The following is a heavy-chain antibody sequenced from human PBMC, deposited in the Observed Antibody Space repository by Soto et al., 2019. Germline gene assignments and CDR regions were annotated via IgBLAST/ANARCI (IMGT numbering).Heavy chain of an antibody. Sequence: SVKVSCKASGGTFSSYAISWVRQAPGQGLEWMGGIIPIFGTANYAQKFQGRVTITADESTSTAYMELSSLRSEDTAVYYCARERYCSSTSCPDYYYYGMDFWGQGTTVTGS. CDR3: ARERYCSSTSCPDYYYYGMDF. CDR1: GGTFSSYA. V-gene: IGHV1-69*13. J-gene: IGHJ6*02. D-gene: IGHD2-2*01. CDR2: IIPIFGTA.